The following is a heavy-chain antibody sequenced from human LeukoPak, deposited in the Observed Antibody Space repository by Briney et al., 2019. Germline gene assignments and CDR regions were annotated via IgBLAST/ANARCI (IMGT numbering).Heavy chain of an antibody. CDR1: GYTFTSYG. J-gene: IGHJ4*02. CDR2: ISTYNGNT. V-gene: IGHV1-18*01. D-gene: IGHD6-13*01. Sequence: ASVKVSSKASGYTFTSYGISWVRQAPGQGLEWMGWISTYNGNTNYAQKLQGRVTMTTDTSTSTAYMELRSLRSDDTAVYYCARDGYSSSWYARFDYWGQGTLVTVSS. CDR3: ARDGYSSSWYARFDY.